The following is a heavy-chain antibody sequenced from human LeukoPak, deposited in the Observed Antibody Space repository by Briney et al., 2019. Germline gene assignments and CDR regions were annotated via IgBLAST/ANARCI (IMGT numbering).Heavy chain of an antibody. V-gene: IGHV4-31*03. D-gene: IGHD5-18*01. Sequence: SETLSLTCTVSGGSISSGGYYWSWIRQHPGKGLEWIGYIYYSGSTYYNPSLKSRVTISVDTSKNQFSLKLSSVTAEDTAVYYCARDVGYSYGLGPSYYYGMDVWGQGTTVTVSS. CDR3: ARDVGYSYGLGPSYYYGMDV. CDR1: GGSISSGGYY. J-gene: IGHJ6*02. CDR2: IYYSGST.